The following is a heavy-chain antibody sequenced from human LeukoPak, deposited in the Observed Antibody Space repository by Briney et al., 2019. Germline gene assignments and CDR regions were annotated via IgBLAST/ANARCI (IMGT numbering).Heavy chain of an antibody. V-gene: IGHV3-9*01. J-gene: IGHJ2*01. CDR1: GFTFDDYA. CDR3: AKSAATEWXXXHWYFDL. Sequence: SLRLSCAASGFTFDDYAMHWVRQAPGKGLEWVSGIXWNSGSIGYADSVKGRFTISRDNAKNSLYLQMNSLRAEDTALYYCAKSAATEWXXXHWYFDLWGRGILVTVSS. CDR2: IXWNSGSI. D-gene: IGHD3-3*01.